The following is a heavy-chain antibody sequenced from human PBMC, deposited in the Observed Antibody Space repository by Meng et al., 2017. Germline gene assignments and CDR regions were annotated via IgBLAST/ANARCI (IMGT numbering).Heavy chain of an antibody. CDR1: GGSISISNW. J-gene: IGHJ4*02. V-gene: IGHV4-4*03. D-gene: IGHD2-15*01. CDR3: SRWSIYCSGGSCYSFDY. CDR2: IYNSGST. Sequence: HVQPRESGRGMWKPPGALSLTSASSGGSISISNWWGWVRQPPGKGLELMGEIYNSGSTNYNPSLKSQVTISVNKAKTQFSLKLSSVTAADAAVYYCSRWSIYCSGGSCYSFDYWGQGTLVTVSS.